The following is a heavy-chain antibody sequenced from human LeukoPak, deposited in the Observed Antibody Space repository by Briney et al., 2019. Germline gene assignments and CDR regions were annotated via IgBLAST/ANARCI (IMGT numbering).Heavy chain of an antibody. J-gene: IGHJ4*02. CDR1: GGSISSGGYY. Sequence: SSETLSLTCTVSGGSISSGGYYWSWIRQHPGKGLEWIGYIYYSGSTYYNPSLKSRVTISVDTSKNQFSLKLSSVTAADTAVYYCARIGYYDFWSGYPTSFDYWGQGTLVTVSS. D-gene: IGHD3-3*01. CDR2: IYYSGST. V-gene: IGHV4-31*03. CDR3: ARIGYYDFWSGYPTSFDY.